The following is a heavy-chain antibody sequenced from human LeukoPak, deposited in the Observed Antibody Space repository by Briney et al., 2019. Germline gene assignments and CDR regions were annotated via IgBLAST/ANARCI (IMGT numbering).Heavy chain of an antibody. CDR1: GFTFDDYA. Sequence: PGGSLRLSCGASGFTFDDYAMHWVRQAPGKGLEWVSLISWDGGSTYYADSVKGRFTMSRDNSKNSLYLQMNSLRAEDTALYYCAKAARDYYYYYMDVWGKGTTVTVSS. CDR3: AKAARDYYYYYMDV. D-gene: IGHD2-15*01. J-gene: IGHJ6*03. CDR2: ISWDGGST. V-gene: IGHV3-43D*03.